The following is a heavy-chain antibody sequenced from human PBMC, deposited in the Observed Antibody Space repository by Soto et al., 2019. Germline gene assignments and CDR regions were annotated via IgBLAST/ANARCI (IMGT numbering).Heavy chain of an antibody. V-gene: IGHV4-59*08. J-gene: IGHJ5*02. D-gene: IGHD3-10*01. Sequence: SETLSLTCTVSGGSISSYYWGWIRQPPGKGLEWIGYIYYSGSTNYNPSLKSRVTISVDTSKNQFSLKLSSVTAADTAVYYCARMVRGVTLPLNWFDPWGQGTLVTVSS. CDR3: ARMVRGVTLPLNWFDP. CDR2: IYYSGST. CDR1: GGSISSYY.